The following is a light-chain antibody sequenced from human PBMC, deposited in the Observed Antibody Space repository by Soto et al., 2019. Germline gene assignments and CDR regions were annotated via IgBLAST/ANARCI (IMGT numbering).Light chain of an antibody. Sequence: DIQMTQSPSTLPASVGDRVTITCRASQSINGWLAWYQQKAGEPPKLLVYATSSLETGVPSRFGGSGSGTQFTLTITSLQPEDFATYYCQQYFKYPWTFGQGTKVDIK. J-gene: IGKJ1*01. CDR2: ATS. CDR1: QSINGW. CDR3: QQYFKYPWT. V-gene: IGKV1-5*03.